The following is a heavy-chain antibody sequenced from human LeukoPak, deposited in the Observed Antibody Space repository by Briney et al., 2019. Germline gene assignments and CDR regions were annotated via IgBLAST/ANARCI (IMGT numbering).Heavy chain of an antibody. Sequence: ASVKVSCKASGYTFTNYYLFWVRQAPGQGLEWMGVINPSGGSTSYAQKFQGRVTMTRDTSTSTVYMELSSLRSEDTAVYYCARRSPAYCGGDCYLDCWGQGTLVTVSS. CDR2: INPSGGST. J-gene: IGHJ4*02. CDR1: GYTFTNYY. V-gene: IGHV1-46*01. CDR3: ARRSPAYCGGDCYLDC. D-gene: IGHD2-21*02.